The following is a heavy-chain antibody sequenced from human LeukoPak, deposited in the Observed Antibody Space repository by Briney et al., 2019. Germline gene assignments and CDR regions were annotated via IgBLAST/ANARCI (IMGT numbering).Heavy chain of an antibody. CDR3: ARDQWLDY. Sequence: WGSLRLSCAASGFTFSGYIMNWVRQAPGKGLEWVSFIGTSGNTIYYADSVKGRFTVSRDNAKNSLYLQMNSLRAEDTAVYYCARDQWLDYWGRGTLVTVSS. D-gene: IGHD6-19*01. CDR2: IGTSGNTI. V-gene: IGHV3-48*01. J-gene: IGHJ4*02. CDR1: GFTFSGYI.